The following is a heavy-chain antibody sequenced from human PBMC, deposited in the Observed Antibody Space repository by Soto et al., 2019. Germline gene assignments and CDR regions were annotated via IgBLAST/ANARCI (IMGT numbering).Heavy chain of an antibody. CDR3: VRGHGDYEGIRLQVFDY. D-gene: IGHD4-17*01. CDR2: VKEDGSEE. Sequence: VRLVESGGGLVQAGDSLRLSCAASGFRFSYYWMNWVRQAPGKGLEWVANVKEDGSEEFYVDSVRGRFTVSRNNARNSLYLQMNGLRVEGTAVYYCVRGHGDYEGIRLQVFDYWGQGALVAVSS. J-gene: IGHJ4*02. CDR1: GFRFSYYW. V-gene: IGHV3-7*04.